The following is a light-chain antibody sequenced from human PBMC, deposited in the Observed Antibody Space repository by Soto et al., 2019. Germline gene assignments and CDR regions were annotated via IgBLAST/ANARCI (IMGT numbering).Light chain of an antibody. J-gene: IGLJ3*02. CDR1: SSNIGAGYD. CDR3: QSYDSSLSGWV. V-gene: IGLV1-40*01. CDR2: GNS. Sequence: QSVLTQPPSVSGAPGQRVTISCTGSSSNIGAGYDVHWYQQLPGTAPKLLICGNSKRPSGVPDRFSGSKSGTSASLAITGLQAEDEADYYCQSYDSSLSGWVFGGGTKVTVL.